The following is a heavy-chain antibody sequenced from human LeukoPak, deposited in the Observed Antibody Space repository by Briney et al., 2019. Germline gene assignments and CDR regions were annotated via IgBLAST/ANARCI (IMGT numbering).Heavy chain of an antibody. V-gene: IGHV3-20*04. CDR3: ASARSTTWWKHVSIWFDP. Sequence: GGSLRLSCAASGFTFHNYGMSWVRQVPGKGLEWVSGINWSGDSSSYADSVKGRFTVSRDNAQNSLYLQMTSLRADDTAVYYCASARSTTWWKHVSIWFDPWGQGTLVTVSS. CDR1: GFTFHNYG. D-gene: IGHD2-15*01. CDR2: INWSGDSS. J-gene: IGHJ5*02.